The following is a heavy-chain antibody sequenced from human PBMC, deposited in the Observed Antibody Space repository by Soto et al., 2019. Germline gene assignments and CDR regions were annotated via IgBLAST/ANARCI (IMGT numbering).Heavy chain of an antibody. J-gene: IGHJ5*02. CDR3: AREQSGIAASYNWFDP. CDR1: GFTFSSYG. CDR2: IWYDGSNK. D-gene: IGHD6-13*01. V-gene: IGHV3-33*01. Sequence: GSLRLSCAASGFTFSSYGMHWVRQAPGKGLEWVAVIWYDGSNKYYADSVKGRFTISRDNSKNTLYLQMNSLRAEDTAVYYCAREQSGIAASYNWFDPWGQGTLVTVSS.